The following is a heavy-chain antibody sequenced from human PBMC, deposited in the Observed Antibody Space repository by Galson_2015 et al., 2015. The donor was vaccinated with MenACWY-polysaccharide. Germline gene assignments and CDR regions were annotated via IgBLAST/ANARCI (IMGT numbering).Heavy chain of an antibody. CDR2: ISSSGSTI. V-gene: IGHV3-48*04. Sequence: SLRLSCAVSGLTFSSYSMNWVRQAPGKGLEWVSYISSSGSTIYYADSVKGRFTISRDNAKNSLFLQMNSLRAEDTAVYYCARDPSGSFSNYDYWGQGTLVTVS. CDR1: GLTFSSYS. D-gene: IGHD1-26*01. J-gene: IGHJ4*02. CDR3: ARDPSGSFSNYDY.